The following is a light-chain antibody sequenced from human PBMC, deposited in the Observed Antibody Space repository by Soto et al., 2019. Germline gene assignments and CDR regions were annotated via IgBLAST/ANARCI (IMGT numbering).Light chain of an antibody. CDR2: DVT. J-gene: IGLJ2*01. V-gene: IGLV2-8*01. CDR1: SSDIGSYNF. CDR3: TSYAGRNFPVV. Sequence: QSALTQPPSASGSPGQSVTISCTGASSDIGSYNFVSWYQQHPDKAPKLLLYDVTQRPSGVPDRFSGSKSGNTASLTVSGLLAEDEADYYCTSYAGRNFPVVFGGGTKLTVL.